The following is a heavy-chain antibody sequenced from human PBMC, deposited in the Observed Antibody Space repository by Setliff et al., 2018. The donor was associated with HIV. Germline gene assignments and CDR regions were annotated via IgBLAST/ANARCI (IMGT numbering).Heavy chain of an antibody. J-gene: IGHJ4*02. D-gene: IGHD3-16*01. CDR1: GFTFDDYT. V-gene: IGHV3-43D*04. Sequence: PGGSLRLSCAASGFTFDDYTMHWVRQAPGKGLEWISLISWNGGSKDYAESVKGRFTISRDNSKNSLYLQMNSLGAEDTAVYYCVRNEGGWGQGTLVTVSS. CDR2: ISWNGGSK. CDR3: VRNEGG.